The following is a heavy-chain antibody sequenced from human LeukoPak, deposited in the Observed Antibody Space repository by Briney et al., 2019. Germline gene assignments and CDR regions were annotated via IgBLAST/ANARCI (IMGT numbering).Heavy chain of an antibody. CDR3: ARYDFSLIDY. CDR1: GGSISSSSHY. D-gene: IGHD3-3*01. V-gene: IGHV4-39*01. J-gene: IGHJ4*02. CDR2: IYYSGST. Sequence: SETLSLTCTVSGGSISSSSHYWGWIRQPPGKGLEWIGSIYYSGSTYYNPSLKSRVTISVDTSKNQFSLKLSSVTAADTAVYYCARYDFSLIDYWGQGTLVTVSS.